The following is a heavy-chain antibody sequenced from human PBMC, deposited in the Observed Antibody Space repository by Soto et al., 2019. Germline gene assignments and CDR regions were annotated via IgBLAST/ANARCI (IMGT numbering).Heavy chain of an antibody. CDR1: GFTFSSYS. CDR2: ISSSSSYI. CDR3: ARSYRNYYDSSGYYYDY. V-gene: IGHV3-21*01. Sequence: GGSLRLSCAASGFTFSSYSMNWVRQAPGKGLEWVSSISSSSSYIYYADSVKGRFTISRDNAKNSLYLQMNSLRAEDTAVYYCARSYRNYYDSSGYYYDYWVQGTLVTVSS. J-gene: IGHJ4*02. D-gene: IGHD3-22*01.